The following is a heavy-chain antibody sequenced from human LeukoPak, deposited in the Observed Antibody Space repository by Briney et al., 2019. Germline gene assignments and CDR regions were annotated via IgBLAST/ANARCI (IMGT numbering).Heavy chain of an antibody. Sequence: PGGSLRLSCAGSGFTFSDYWMHWVRQAPGKGLVWVSRIERDGSTTYDADSVKGRFTISRDTAKNTLYLQMNSLRAEDTAVYYCAREHRNVGATVDNWGQGTLVTVSS. CDR3: AREHRNVGATVDN. D-gene: IGHD1-26*01. J-gene: IGHJ4*02. CDR2: IERDGSTT. CDR1: GFTFSDYW. V-gene: IGHV3-74*01.